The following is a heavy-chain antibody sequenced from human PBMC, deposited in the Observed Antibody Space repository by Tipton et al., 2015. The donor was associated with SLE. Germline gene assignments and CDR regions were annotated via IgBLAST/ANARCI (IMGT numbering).Heavy chain of an antibody. CDR3: ARGYNYGHNYFDP. J-gene: IGHJ5*02. D-gene: IGHD5-18*01. CDR1: GFNFNGYG. V-gene: IGHV3-7*05. Sequence: SGFNFNGYGMNWVRQAPGKGLEWVANIKQDGSETFYVGSVKGRFTISRDNAKNSLYLQMNSLRADDTAVYYCARGYNYGHNYFDPWGQGTLVTVSS. CDR2: IKQDGSET.